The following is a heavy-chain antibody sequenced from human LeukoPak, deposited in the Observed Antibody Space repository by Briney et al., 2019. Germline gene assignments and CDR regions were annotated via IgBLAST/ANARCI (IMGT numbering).Heavy chain of an antibody. D-gene: IGHD5-18*01. V-gene: IGHV4-39*07. CDR2: IYYSGST. J-gene: IGHJ3*02. Sequence: SETLSLTCIVSGGSISSSRDYWAWIRQPPGKGLEWIANIYYSGSTYYNPSLKSRVTISVDTSKNQFSLKLSSVTAADTAVYYCARAFFYSYGSRDAFDIWGQGTMVTVSS. CDR1: GGSISSSRDY. CDR3: ARAFFYSYGSRDAFDI.